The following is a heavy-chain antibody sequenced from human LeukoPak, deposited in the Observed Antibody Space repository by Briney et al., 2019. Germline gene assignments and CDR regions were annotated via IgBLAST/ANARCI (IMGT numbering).Heavy chain of an antibody. CDR3: AKALHYYDSSLLPFDY. D-gene: IGHD3-22*01. CDR1: GFTFSSYG. J-gene: IGHJ4*02. Sequence: GGTLRLSCAASGFTFSSYGMSWVRQAPGKGLEWVSAISGSGGSTYYADSVKGRFTISRDNSKNTLYLQMNSLRAEDTAVYYCAKALHYYDSSLLPFDYWGQGTPVTVSS. V-gene: IGHV3-23*01. CDR2: ISGSGGST.